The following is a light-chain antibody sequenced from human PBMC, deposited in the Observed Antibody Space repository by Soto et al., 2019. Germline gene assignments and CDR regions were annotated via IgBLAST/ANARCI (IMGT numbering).Light chain of an antibody. Sequence: QSVLTQPASVSGSPGQSITISCTGTSSDLAIYNYVSWYQQQPGTAPKLIIYQVTNRPSGVSNRFSGSRSGNTASLPSTTLQEEDEAVYYCSSYTDSSNYVFGTGTKVTVL. J-gene: IGLJ1*01. CDR1: SSDLAIYNY. CDR3: SSYTDSSNYV. CDR2: QVT. V-gene: IGLV2-14*01.